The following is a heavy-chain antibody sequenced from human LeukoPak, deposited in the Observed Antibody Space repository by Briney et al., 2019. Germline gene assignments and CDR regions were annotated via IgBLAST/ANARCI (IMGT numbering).Heavy chain of an antibody. CDR1: GFSLSSYA. CDR2: IIGNGRDI. CDR3: AKDLTPDGLYELDS. Sequence: GGSLRLPCPASGFSLSSYAMNWIGPAPGKGLEGVSLIIGNGRDIRYADSVKGRFTISRDNSKNILYLQMNSLRAEDTAVYFCAKDLTPDGLYELDSWGQGTLVTVSS. D-gene: IGHD5/OR15-5a*01. J-gene: IGHJ4*02. V-gene: IGHV3-23*01.